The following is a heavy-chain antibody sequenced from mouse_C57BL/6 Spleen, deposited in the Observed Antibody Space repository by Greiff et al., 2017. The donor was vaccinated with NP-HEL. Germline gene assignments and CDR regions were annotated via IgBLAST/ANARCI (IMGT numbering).Heavy chain of an antibody. CDR1: GFSLTSYG. CDR3: AKSNWDLYYYAMDY. J-gene: IGHJ4*01. D-gene: IGHD4-1*01. V-gene: IGHV2-5*01. CDR2: IWRGGST. Sequence: VQLQESGPGLVQPSQCLSITCTVSGFSLTSYGVHWVRQSPGKGLEWLGVIWRGGSTDYNAAFMSRLSITKDNSKSQVFFKMNSLQADDTAIYYCAKSNWDLYYYAMDYWGQGTSVTVSS.